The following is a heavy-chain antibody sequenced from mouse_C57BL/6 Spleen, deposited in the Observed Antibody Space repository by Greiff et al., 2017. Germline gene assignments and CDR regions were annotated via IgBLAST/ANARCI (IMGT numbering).Heavy chain of an antibody. V-gene: IGHV1-26*01. CDR2: INPNNGGT. J-gene: IGHJ4*01. CDR1: GYTFTDYY. Sequence: EVQLQQSGPELVKPGASVKISCKASGYTFTDYYMNWVKQSHGKSLEWIGDINPNNGGTSYNQKFKGKATLTVDKSSSTAYMELRSLTSEDSAVYYCSRATTVVATPYAMDYWGQGTSVTVSS. D-gene: IGHD1-1*01. CDR3: SRATTVVATPYAMDY.